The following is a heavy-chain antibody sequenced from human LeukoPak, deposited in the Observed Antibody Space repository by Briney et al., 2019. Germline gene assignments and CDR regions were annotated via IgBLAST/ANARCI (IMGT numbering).Heavy chain of an antibody. CDR2: IYYSGST. J-gene: IGHJ4*02. D-gene: IGHD3-16*01. CDR1: GGSISSYY. V-gene: IGHV4-59*01. Sequence: PSETLSLTCTVSGGSISSYYWSWIRQPPGKGLEWIGYIYYSGSTNYNPSLKSRVTISVDTSKNQFSLKLSSVTAADTAVYYCARGVDIMITFGGPWAPLDYWGQGTLVTVSS. CDR3: ARGVDIMITFGGPWAPLDY.